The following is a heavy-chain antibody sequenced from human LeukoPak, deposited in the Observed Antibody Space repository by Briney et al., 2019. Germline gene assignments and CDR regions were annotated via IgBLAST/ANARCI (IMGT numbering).Heavy chain of an antibody. D-gene: IGHD1/OR15-1a*01. J-gene: IGHJ4*02. CDR1: GGSFSGYY. V-gene: IGHV4-34*01. CDR3: ASGLEQVDY. Sequence: SETLSLTCAVYGGSFSGYYWSWIRQPPGKGLEWIGEINHSGSTNYNPSLKSRVTISVDTSKNQFSLKLSSVTAADTAVYYCASGLEQVDYWGQGTLVTVSS. CDR2: INHSGST.